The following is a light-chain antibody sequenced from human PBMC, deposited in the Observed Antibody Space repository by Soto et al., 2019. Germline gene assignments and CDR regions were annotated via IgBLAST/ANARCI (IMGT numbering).Light chain of an antibody. CDR1: QSILYSSNNKNL. Sequence: DIVMTQSPEYLAVSLGERATINCRSSQSILYSSNNKNLIAWYQQKPGQPPKLLIYWASTRQSGVPDRFSGSGSGRDFILTISSLQAEDVAVYYCQQYYSPPRYTFGQGTRLGIK. CDR2: WAS. V-gene: IGKV4-1*01. J-gene: IGKJ2*01. CDR3: QQYYSPPRYT.